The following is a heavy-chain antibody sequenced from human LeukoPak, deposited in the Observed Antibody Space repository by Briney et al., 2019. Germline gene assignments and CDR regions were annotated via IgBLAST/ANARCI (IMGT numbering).Heavy chain of an antibody. CDR1: GGSFSGYY. Sequence: PSETLSLTCAVYGGSFSGYYWSWIRQPPGKGLEWIGRIYTSGSTNYNPSLKSRVTISVGTSQNQFFLKLNSVSAADTAVYYCARRTPGGYTYLDNWGQGTLVTVSS. V-gene: IGHV4-59*10. J-gene: IGHJ4*02. D-gene: IGHD5-18*01. CDR2: IYTSGST. CDR3: ARRTPGGYTYLDN.